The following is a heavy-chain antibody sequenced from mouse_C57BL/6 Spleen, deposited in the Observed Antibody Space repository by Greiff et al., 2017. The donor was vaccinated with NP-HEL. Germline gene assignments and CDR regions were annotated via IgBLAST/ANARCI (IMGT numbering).Heavy chain of an antibody. Sequence: VQLQQPGAELVKPGASVKMSCKASGYTFTSYWITWVKQRPGQGLEWIGDIYPGSGSTKYNEKFKSKATLTLDTSSSTAYMQLSSLTSEDSAVYYCARWEGNYSAWFAYWGQGTLVTVSA. V-gene: IGHV1-55*01. CDR3: ARWEGNYSAWFAY. D-gene: IGHD2-1*01. J-gene: IGHJ3*01. CDR1: GYTFTSYW. CDR2: IYPGSGST.